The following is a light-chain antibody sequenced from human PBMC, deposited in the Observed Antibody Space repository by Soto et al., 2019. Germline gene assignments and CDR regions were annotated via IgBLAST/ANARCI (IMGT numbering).Light chain of an antibody. CDR3: QQRHMWPIT. J-gene: IGKJ5*01. CDR1: QSFRGL. CDR2: DAY. Sequence: EIVLTQSPATLSSSPGARAPLSCRASQSFRGLLAWYQQKPGQAPRLLIYDAYNRATGIPPRFSGSGSGTDFTLTISSLEPEDSAVYYCQQRHMWPITFGQGTRLEIK. V-gene: IGKV3-11*01.